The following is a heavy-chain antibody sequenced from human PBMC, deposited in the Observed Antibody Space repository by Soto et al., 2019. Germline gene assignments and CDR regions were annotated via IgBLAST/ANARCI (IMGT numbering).Heavy chain of an antibody. Sequence: QVQLVQSGAEVKKPGASVKVSCKASGYTFTSYGISWVRQAPGQGLEWMGWITPNNGNTKYAQKLQGRVTMTTDTSMSTAYMELRSLRSDDPAVYYCARFDSSGLIFDYWGQGTLVTVSS. CDR3: ARFDSSGLIFDY. D-gene: IGHD6-6*01. J-gene: IGHJ4*02. V-gene: IGHV1-18*01. CDR1: GYTFTSYG. CDR2: ITPNNGNT.